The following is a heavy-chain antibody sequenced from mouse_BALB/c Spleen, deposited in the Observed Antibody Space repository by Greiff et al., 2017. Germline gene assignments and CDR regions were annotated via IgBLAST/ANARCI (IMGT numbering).Heavy chain of an antibody. D-gene: IGHD2-4*01. CDR2: IRSKSNNYAT. Sequence: EVKLMESGGGLVQPKGSLKLSCAASGFTFNTYAMNWVRQAPGKGLEWVARIRSKSNNYATYYADSVKDRFTISRDDSQSMLYLQMNNLKTEDTAMYYCVRQNYDSLYYAMDYWGQGTSVTVSS. CDR3: VRQNYDSLYYAMDY. J-gene: IGHJ4*01. V-gene: IGHV10-1*02. CDR1: GFTFNTYA.